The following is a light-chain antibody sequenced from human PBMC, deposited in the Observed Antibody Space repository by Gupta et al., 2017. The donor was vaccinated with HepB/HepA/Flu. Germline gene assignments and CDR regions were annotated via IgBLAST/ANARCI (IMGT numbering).Light chain of an antibody. CDR1: SSNIENNN. V-gene: IGLV1-44*01. CDR2: GDY. CDR3: AAWDDSLNGYV. Sequence: SVLTQPPSASGTPGQRVTISCSGSSSNIENNNVNWYQHLPGTAPKLLMYGDYQRPSGVPDRFFGSKSGTSASLAISGLQSEDEANYYCAAWDDSLNGYVFGTGTKVTVL. J-gene: IGLJ1*01.